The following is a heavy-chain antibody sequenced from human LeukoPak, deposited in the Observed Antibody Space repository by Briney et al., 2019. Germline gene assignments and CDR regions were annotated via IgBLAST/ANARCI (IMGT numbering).Heavy chain of an antibody. V-gene: IGHV4-59*02. J-gene: IGHJ3*02. D-gene: IGHD3-22*01. CDR3: ARVPVYYYDSSGYYSGDFDI. CDR1: GVSVSSYY. Sequence: PSETLSLTCTVSGVSVSSYYWSWIRQPPGKGLEWIGYIYYSGSTNYNPSLKSRVTISVDTSKNQFSLKLSSVTAADTAVYYCARVPVYYYDSSGYYSGDFDIWGQGTMVTVSS. CDR2: IYYSGST.